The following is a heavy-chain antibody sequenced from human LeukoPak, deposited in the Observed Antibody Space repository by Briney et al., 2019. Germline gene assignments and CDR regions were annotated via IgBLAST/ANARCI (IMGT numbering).Heavy chain of an antibody. CDR1: GFTFSSYA. CDR2: ISGNGGST. CDR3: ARFTMASLYYGMDV. J-gene: IGHJ6*02. Sequence: GGSLRLSCAASGFTFSSYAMSWVRQAPGKGLEWVSAISGNGGSTYYADSVKGRFTISRDNSKNTLYLQMNSLRVEDTAVYYCARFTMASLYYGMDVRGQGTTVTVSS. D-gene: IGHD3-10*01. V-gene: IGHV3-23*01.